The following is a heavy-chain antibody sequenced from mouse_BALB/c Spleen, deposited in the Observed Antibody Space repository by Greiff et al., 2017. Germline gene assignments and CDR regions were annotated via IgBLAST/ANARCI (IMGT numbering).Heavy chain of an antibody. CDR2: ISSGGSYT. V-gene: IGHV5-6*02. CDR1: GFTFSSYG. D-gene: IGHD2-14*01. Sequence: EVMLVESGGDLVKPGGSLKLSCAASGFTFSSYGMSWVRQTPDKRLEWVATISSGGSYTYYPDSVKGRFTISRDNAKNTLYLQMSSLKSEDTAMYYCARHGLYRYSDYWGQGTTLTVSS. CDR3: ARHGLYRYSDY. J-gene: IGHJ2*01.